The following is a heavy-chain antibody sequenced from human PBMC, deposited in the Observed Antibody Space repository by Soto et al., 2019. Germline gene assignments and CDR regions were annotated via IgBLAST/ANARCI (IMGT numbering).Heavy chain of an antibody. CDR2: ISSSSSSI. J-gene: IGHJ4*02. Sequence: GGSLRLSCAASGFTFSVYSMNWVRQAPGKGLEWVSSISSSSSSIYYADSLKGRFTISRDNAQKSLYLQINSLRAEDTAVYYCARAGGSLLKYYFDSWGQGTLVTVSS. CDR3: ARAGGSLLKYYFDS. CDR1: GFTFSVYS. V-gene: IGHV3-21*01. D-gene: IGHD3-22*01.